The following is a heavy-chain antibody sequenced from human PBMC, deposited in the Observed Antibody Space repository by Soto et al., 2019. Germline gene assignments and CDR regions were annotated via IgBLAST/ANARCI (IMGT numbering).Heavy chain of an antibody. D-gene: IGHD3-16*01. CDR2: IYYSGST. V-gene: IGHV4-30-4*01. J-gene: IGHJ4*02. CDR1: GGSISSGDYY. CDR3: ARGHWALGCGHGY. Sequence: SETLSLTCTVSGGSISSGDYYWSWIRQPPGKGLEWIGYIYYSGSTYYNPSLKSRVTISVDTSKNQFSLKLSSVTAADTAVYYCARGHWALGCGHGYWGQGTLVTVSS.